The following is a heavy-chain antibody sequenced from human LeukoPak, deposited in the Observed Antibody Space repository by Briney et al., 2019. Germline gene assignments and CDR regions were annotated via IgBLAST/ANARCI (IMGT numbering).Heavy chain of an antibody. D-gene: IGHD6-13*01. CDR1: GYSFTSYW. CDR3: ARHLPAYSSSPTGAWFDP. Sequence: PGESLKISCKGSGYSFTSYWMGWVRQMPGKGLEWMGIIYPGDSDTRYSPSFQGQVSISADKSISTAYLQWSSLKASDTAMYYCARHLPAYSSSPTGAWFDPWGQGTLVTVSS. J-gene: IGHJ5*02. CDR2: IYPGDSDT. V-gene: IGHV5-51*01.